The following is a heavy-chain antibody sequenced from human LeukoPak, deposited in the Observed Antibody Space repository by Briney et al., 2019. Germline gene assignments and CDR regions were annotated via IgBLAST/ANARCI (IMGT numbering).Heavy chain of an antibody. CDR2: IYSGGST. CDR3: ARASGYCSSTSCYDGVH. J-gene: IGHJ4*02. V-gene: IGHV3-53*01. Sequence: GGSLRLSCAASGFTVSSNYMSWVRQVPGKGLEWVSVIYSGGSTYYADSVKGRFTISRDNSKNTLYLQMNSLRAEDTAVYYCARASGYCSSTSCYDGVHWGQGTLVTVSS. CDR1: GFTVSSNY. D-gene: IGHD2-2*01.